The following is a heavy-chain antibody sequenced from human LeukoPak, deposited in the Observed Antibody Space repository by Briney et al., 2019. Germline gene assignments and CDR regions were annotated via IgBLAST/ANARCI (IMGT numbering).Heavy chain of an antibody. D-gene: IGHD6-19*01. CDR1: GFTFSSYS. Sequence: GGPLRLSCAASGFTFSSYSMNWVRQAPGKGLEWVSYISSASGSIYYADSVKGRFAISRDNSKNTLYLQMNSLRAEDTAVYYCARDKRVAGTIFGLDYWGQGTLVTVSS. CDR2: ISSASGSI. J-gene: IGHJ4*02. V-gene: IGHV3-48*01. CDR3: ARDKRVAGTIFGLDY.